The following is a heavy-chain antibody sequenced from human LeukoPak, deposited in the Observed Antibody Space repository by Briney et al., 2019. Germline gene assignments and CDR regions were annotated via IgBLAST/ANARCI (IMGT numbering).Heavy chain of an antibody. J-gene: IGHJ4*02. CDR2: IYSGGST. CDR1: GFTFDDYG. V-gene: IGHV3-53*01. D-gene: IGHD5-18*01. Sequence: GGSLRLSCAASGFTFDDYGMSWVRQAPGKGLEWVSVIYSGGSTYYADSVKGRFTISRDNSKNTLYLQMNSLRAEDTAVYYCARGYSYGLGSFWGQGTLVTVSS. CDR3: ARGYSYGLGSF.